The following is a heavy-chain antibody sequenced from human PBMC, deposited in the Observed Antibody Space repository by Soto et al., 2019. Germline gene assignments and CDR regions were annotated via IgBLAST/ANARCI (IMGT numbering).Heavy chain of an antibody. V-gene: IGHV1-69*01. D-gene: IGHD3-10*01. CDR2: IIPIFGTA. CDR3: ASVLRITMVRGVSNGMDV. Sequence: QVQLVQSGAEVKKPGSSVQVSCKASGGTFSSYAISWVRQAPGQGLEWMGGIIPIFGTANYAQKFQGRVTITADESTSTAYMELSSLRSEDTAVYYCASVLRITMVRGVSNGMDVWGQGTTVTVSS. J-gene: IGHJ6*02. CDR1: GGTFSSYA.